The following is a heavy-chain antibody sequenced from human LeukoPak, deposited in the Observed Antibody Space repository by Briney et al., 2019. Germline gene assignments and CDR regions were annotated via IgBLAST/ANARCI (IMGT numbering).Heavy chain of an antibody. CDR3: ARESGAAFDI. Sequence: SETLSLTCTVSGGSISSGNFYWGWLRQPPGKDPEWIGTISYSGTTYYNPSLKSRVTISVDRSNNQFSLKLSSVTAADTAVYYCARESGAAFDIWGQGTMVTVSS. V-gene: IGHV4-39*07. J-gene: IGHJ3*02. CDR1: GGSISSGNFY. CDR2: ISYSGTT.